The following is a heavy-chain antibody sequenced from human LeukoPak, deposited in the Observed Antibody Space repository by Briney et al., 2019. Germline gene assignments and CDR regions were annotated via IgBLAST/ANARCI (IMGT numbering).Heavy chain of an antibody. D-gene: IGHD5-12*01. Sequence: ASVKLSCKASGYTFTGYYMHWVRQAPGQGLEWMGWINPNSGGTNYAQKFQGRVTMTRDTSISTAYMELSRLRSDDTAVYYCARGSEYSGYDWYYWGQGTLVTVSS. CDR3: ARGSEYSGYDWYY. V-gene: IGHV1-2*02. CDR2: INPNSGGT. J-gene: IGHJ4*02. CDR1: GYTFTGYY.